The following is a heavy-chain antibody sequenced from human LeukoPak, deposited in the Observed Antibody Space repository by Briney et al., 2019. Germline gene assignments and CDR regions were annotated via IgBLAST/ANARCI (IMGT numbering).Heavy chain of an antibody. Sequence: NPSQTLSLTCAVSGGSISSGGYSWSWIRQPPGKGLEWIGYIYHSGSTYYNPSLKSRVTISVDRSKNQFSLKLSSVTAADTAVYYCARSSMVRGVIRAYYGMDVWGQGTTVTVSS. V-gene: IGHV4-30-2*01. CDR1: GGSISSGGYS. CDR2: IYHSGST. D-gene: IGHD3-10*01. CDR3: ARSSMVRGVIRAYYGMDV. J-gene: IGHJ6*02.